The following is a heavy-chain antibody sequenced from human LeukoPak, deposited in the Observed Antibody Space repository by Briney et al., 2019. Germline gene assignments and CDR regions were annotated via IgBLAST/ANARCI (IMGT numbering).Heavy chain of an antibody. CDR1: GFTLSSYG. Sequence: GGSLRLSCSAPGFTLSSYGMNWVRQAPGKGLEWVANINQGGSEKYYVDSVKGRFTISRDNAKNSLYPEMNSLRAEDTAVYYCLRENHDSGWSFDYWGQGTLVTVSS. V-gene: IGHV3-7*01. D-gene: IGHD3-22*01. CDR3: LRENHDSGWSFDY. J-gene: IGHJ4*02. CDR2: INQGGSEK.